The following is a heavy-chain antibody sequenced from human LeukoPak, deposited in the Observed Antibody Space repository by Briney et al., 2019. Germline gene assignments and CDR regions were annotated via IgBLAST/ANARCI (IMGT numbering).Heavy chain of an antibody. CDR2: MCYSEST. CDR1: APSVSDGNTY. V-gene: IGHV4-61*01. CDR3: ASTSNAAVGLPYFDH. Sequence: KPSETLSPTYPLSAPSVSDGNTYCSWIRQPPGKGLEWIGYMCYSESTKYNHSLKSRVTISVDKSKNQFSLHMSSVTAADTAVYYCASTSNAAVGLPYFDHWGQGSLVTVSS. J-gene: IGHJ4*02. D-gene: IGHD6-13*01.